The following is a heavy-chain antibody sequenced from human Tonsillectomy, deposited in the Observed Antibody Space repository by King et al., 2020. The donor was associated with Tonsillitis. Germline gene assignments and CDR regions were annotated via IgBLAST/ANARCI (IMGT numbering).Heavy chain of an antibody. CDR2: IYYDGSA. D-gene: IGHD2-15*01. CDR3: ARNRVARYMDV. V-gene: IGHV4-31*03. Sequence: VQLQESGPGLVKPSQTLSLTCTASGGSISSGGYYWSWIRQHPGQGLEWIGYIYYDGSAHYNPSLKSRTTISVDTSENQFSLRVSSVTAADTAVYYCARNRVARYMDVWGKGTTVTVSS. J-gene: IGHJ6*03. CDR1: GGSISSGGYY.